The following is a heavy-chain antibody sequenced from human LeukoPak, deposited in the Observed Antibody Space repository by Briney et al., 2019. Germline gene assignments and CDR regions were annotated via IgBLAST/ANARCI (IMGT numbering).Heavy chain of an antibody. Sequence: GGSLRLSCAASGFTFSSYGMHWVRQAPGKGLEWVAVIWYDGSNKYYADSVKGRFTISRDNSKNTLYLQMNSLRAEDTAVYYCARDADCSSTSCYINYFDYWGQGTLVTVSS. J-gene: IGHJ4*02. CDR2: IWYDGSNK. D-gene: IGHD2-2*02. CDR1: GFTFSSYG. V-gene: IGHV3-33*01. CDR3: ARDADCSSTSCYINYFDY.